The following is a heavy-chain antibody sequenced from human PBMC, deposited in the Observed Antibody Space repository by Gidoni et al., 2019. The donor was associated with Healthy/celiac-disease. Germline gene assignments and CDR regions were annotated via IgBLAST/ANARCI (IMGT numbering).Heavy chain of an antibody. D-gene: IGHD1-7*01. CDR1: GFTFSSYA. CDR2: ISGSGGST. Sequence: EVQLLESGGGLVQPGGSLRLSCAASGFTFSSYAMSWVRQAPGKGLEWVSAISGSGGSTYYADSVKGRCTISRDNSKNTLYLQMNSLRAEDTAVYYCAKDPTGTTVHWYFDLWGRGTLGTASS. J-gene: IGHJ2*01. V-gene: IGHV3-23*01. CDR3: AKDPTGTTVHWYFDL.